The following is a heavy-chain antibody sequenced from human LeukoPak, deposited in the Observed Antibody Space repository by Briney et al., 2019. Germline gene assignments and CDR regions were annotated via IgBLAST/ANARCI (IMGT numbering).Heavy chain of an antibody. D-gene: IGHD2-21*02. J-gene: IGHJ6*02. CDR1: GFTFSSYA. CDR2: ISGSGGST. Sequence: GGSLRLSCAASGFTFSSYAMSWVRQAPGKGLEWVSAISGSGGSTNYADSVKGRFTISRDNSKNTLYLQMNSLRAEGTAVYYCAKEKVVTAILRTSKIYYGMDVWGQGTTVTVSS. V-gene: IGHV3-23*01. CDR3: AKEKVVTAILRTSKIYYGMDV.